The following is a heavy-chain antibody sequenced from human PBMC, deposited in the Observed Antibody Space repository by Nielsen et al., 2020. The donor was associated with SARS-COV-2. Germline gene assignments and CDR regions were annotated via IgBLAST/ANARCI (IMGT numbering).Heavy chain of an antibody. D-gene: IGHD3-16*01. J-gene: IGHJ3*02. Sequence: TLSLTCAVSGGSISSGGYSWSWIRQPPGKGLEWIGYIYHSGRTYYNPSLKSRVTISVDRSKNQFSLKLSSVTAADTAMYYCARGGRITFGGADDAFDIWGQGTMVTVSS. CDR3: ARGGRITFGGADDAFDI. V-gene: IGHV4-30-2*01. CDR2: IYHSGRT. CDR1: GGSISSGGYS.